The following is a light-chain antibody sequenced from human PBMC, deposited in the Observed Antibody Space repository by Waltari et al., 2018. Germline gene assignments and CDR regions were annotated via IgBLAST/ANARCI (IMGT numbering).Light chain of an antibody. J-gene: IGLJ7*01. CDR2: ENT. CDR1: SSNIGNNY. V-gene: IGLV1-51*02. Sequence: QSVLTQPPSVSAAPGQRVTISCSGGSSNIGNNYVSWYRQFPGTAPKLPIYENTERPSGIPGRSSGSKSGTSATLDITGLQAGDEADYCCGTWDSSLSGAVFGGGTHLTVL. CDR3: GTWDSSLSGAV.